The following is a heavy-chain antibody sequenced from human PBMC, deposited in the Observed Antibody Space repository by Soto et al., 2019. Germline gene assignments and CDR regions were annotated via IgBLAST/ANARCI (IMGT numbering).Heavy chain of an antibody. CDR3: AKMEGMDPWAYSFDY. J-gene: IGHJ4*02. V-gene: IGHV3-23*01. Sequence: EVQVLESGGGLVQPGGSLRLSCAATGFTFSGFAMSWVRQAPGKGLEWGSRIYGGGNGPHYADSVKGRVTISRDNSKNTLYLQMNSLRAEDTAVYYCAKMEGMDPWAYSFDYWGQGTLVTVSS. CDR2: IYGGGNGP. D-gene: IGHD2-2*03. CDR1: GFTFSGFA.